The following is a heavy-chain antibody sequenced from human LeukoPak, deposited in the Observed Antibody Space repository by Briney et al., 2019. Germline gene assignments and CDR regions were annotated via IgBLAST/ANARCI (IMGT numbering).Heavy chain of an antibody. CDR3: AGGGEGIQLWLHYWFDP. CDR2: ISAYNGNT. V-gene: IGHV1-18*01. Sequence: ASVKVSCKASGYTFTSYGISWVRQAPGQGLEWMGWISAYNGNTNYAQKLQGRVTMTTDTSTSTAYMELRSLRSDDTAVYYCAGGGEGIQLWLHYWFDPWGQGTLVTVSS. D-gene: IGHD5-18*01. CDR1: GYTFTSYG. J-gene: IGHJ5*02.